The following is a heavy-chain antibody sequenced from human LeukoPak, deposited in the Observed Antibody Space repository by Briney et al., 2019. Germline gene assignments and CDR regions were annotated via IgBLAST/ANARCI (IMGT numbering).Heavy chain of an antibody. D-gene: IGHD6-13*01. CDR3: ARVVGLTGYSSSWYSGYYHYMDV. CDR2: IIPIFGTT. Sequence: SVKVSCKASGGTFSSYAISWVRQAPGQGLEWMGGIIPIFGTTNYAQKFQDRVTITADKSTSTACMELSSLRSEDTAVYYCARVVGLTGYSSSWYSGYYHYMDVWGKGTTVTVSS. V-gene: IGHV1-69*06. CDR1: GGTFSSYA. J-gene: IGHJ6*03.